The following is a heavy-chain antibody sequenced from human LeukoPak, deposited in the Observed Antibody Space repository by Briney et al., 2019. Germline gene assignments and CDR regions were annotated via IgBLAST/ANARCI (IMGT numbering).Heavy chain of an antibody. V-gene: IGHV3-74*01. D-gene: IGHD3-10*01. J-gene: IGHJ4*02. Sequence: PGGSLRLSCAASGFTFSSFWMHWVRQAPGEGLVWVSRISPDGSTSNYADSVRGRFTISRDNAKSTLYLQMNSMRAEDTAVYYCTRAQFYYDSGSAYWGQGTLVTVST. CDR1: GFTFSSFW. CDR3: TRAQFYYDSGSAY. CDR2: ISPDGSTS.